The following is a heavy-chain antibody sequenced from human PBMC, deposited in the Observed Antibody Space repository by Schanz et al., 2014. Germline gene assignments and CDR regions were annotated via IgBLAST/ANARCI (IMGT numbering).Heavy chain of an antibody. CDR3: ARDRRNADLDY. J-gene: IGHJ4*02. CDR1: GFVFGDYY. Sequence: QAQVVQSGGGLVKPGGSLRLSCAASGFVFGDYYMTWIRQAPGKGLEWLTYISDSGTYTNYADSVKGRFTISRDNAKSSPYLQMNSLRAEDTALYYCARDRRNADLDYWGQGTLVTVSS. CDR2: ISDSGTYT. V-gene: IGHV3-11*05. D-gene: IGHD1-1*01.